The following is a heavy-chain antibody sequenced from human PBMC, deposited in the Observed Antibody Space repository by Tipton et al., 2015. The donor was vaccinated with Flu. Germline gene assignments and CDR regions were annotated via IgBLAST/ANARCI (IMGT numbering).Heavy chain of an antibody. D-gene: IGHD3-10*02. CDR1: GGSISSSYYY. Sequence: TLSLTCTVSGGSISSSYYYWVWIRQPPGEGLEWIGSIYNIGSTYYNPSLKSRVTISIDTSKNQFFLKLSSVTAADTAVYYCARLSYYDVDLKNFYFDYWGQGALVTVSS. V-gene: IGHV4-39*01. CDR3: ARLSYYDVDLKNFYFDY. J-gene: IGHJ4*02. CDR2: IYNIGST.